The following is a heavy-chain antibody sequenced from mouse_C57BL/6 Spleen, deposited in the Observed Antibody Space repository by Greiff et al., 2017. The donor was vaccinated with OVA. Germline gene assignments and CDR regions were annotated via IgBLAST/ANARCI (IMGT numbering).Heavy chain of an antibody. CDR1: GYTFTDYY. J-gene: IGHJ3*01. CDR3: AREGYYGSRAWFAY. D-gene: IGHD1-1*01. CDR2: INPNNGGT. V-gene: IGHV1-26*01. Sequence: VQLQQSGPELVKPGASVKISCKASGYTFTDYYMNWVKQSHGKSLEWIGDINPNNGGTSYNQKFKGKATLTVDKSSSTAYMELRSLTSEDSAVYYCAREGYYGSRAWFAYWGQGTLVTVSA.